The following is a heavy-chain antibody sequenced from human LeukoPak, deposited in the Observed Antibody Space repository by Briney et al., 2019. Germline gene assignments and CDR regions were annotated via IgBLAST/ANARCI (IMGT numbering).Heavy chain of an antibody. Sequence: SETLSLTCTVSGSSISSSSYYWGWIRQPPGKGLEWIGSIYYSGSTYYNPSLKSRVTISVDTSKNQFSLKLSSVTAADTAVYYCASPGATTARAAFDIWGQGTMVTVSS. CDR3: ASPGATTARAAFDI. D-gene: IGHD4-17*01. CDR2: IYYSGST. CDR1: GSSISSSSYY. J-gene: IGHJ3*02. V-gene: IGHV4-39*01.